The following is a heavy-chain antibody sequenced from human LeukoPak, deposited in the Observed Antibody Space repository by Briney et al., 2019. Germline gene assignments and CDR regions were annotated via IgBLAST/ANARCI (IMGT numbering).Heavy chain of an antibody. CDR1: GITFSNSW. D-gene: IGHD6-19*01. CDR3: AKDLRGSGWFFFGFDY. CDR2: ISGSGGST. Sequence: GGSLRLSCTTSGITFSNSWMSWVRQAPGKGLEWVSAISGSGGSTYYADSVKGRFTISRDNSKNTLYLQMNSLRAEDTAVYYCAKDLRGSGWFFFGFDYWGQGTLVTVSS. V-gene: IGHV3-23*01. J-gene: IGHJ4*02.